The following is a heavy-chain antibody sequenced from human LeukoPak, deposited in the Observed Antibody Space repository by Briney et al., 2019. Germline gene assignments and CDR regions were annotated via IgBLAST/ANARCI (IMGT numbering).Heavy chain of an antibody. CDR2: INPDGSQT. Sequence: GGSLRLSCEASGSTFNTYWMHWVRQAPGKGLVWVSHINPDGSQTNYADSVTGRFTISRDNAKNTLYLQMNSLRAEDTAVYYCARDPVRRDSYWGQGTLVTVSS. CDR3: ARDPVRRDSY. J-gene: IGHJ4*02. D-gene: IGHD3-10*01. CDR1: GSTFNTYW. V-gene: IGHV3-74*01.